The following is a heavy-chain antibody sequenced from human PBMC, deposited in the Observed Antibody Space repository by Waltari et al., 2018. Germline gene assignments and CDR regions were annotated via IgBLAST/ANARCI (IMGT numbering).Heavy chain of an antibody. CDR3: ARVARYYYGMDV. Sequence: QVQLQESGPGLVKPSQTLSLTCTVSGGSISRGSSSWRCIRQPAGKGLEWIGYIYTSGSTNYNPSHKSRVTISVDTSKNQFSLKLSSVTAADTAVYYCARVARYYYGMDVWGQGTTVTVSS. V-gene: IGHV4-61*09. J-gene: IGHJ6*02. CDR2: IYTSGST. CDR1: GGSISRGSSS.